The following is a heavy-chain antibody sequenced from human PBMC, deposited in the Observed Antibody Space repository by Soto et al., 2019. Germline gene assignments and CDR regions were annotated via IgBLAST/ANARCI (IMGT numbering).Heavy chain of an antibody. CDR2: ISGSGGST. J-gene: IGHJ4*02. CDR3: AKDAFYDSSGYLWDGLDY. Sequence: EVQLLESGGGLVQPGGSLRLSCAASGFTSSSYAMSWVRQAPGKGLEWVSAISGSGGSTYYADSVKGRFTISRDNSKNTLYLQMNSLRAEDTAVYYCAKDAFYDSSGYLWDGLDYWGQETLVTVSS. V-gene: IGHV3-23*01. D-gene: IGHD3-22*01. CDR1: GFTSSSYA.